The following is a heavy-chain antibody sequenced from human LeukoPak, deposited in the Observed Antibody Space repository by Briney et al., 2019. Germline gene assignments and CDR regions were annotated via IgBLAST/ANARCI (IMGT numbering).Heavy chain of an antibody. CDR3: ASSKEAVDIHY. J-gene: IGHJ4*02. CDR2: IYYSGST. V-gene: IGHV4-59*11. Sequence: PSETLSLTCTVSGGSISSHYWRWIRHPPGKGLEWIGYIYYSGSTNYHPSLKSRVTISVDTSKNQFSLKLSSVTAADTAVYYCASSKEAVDIHYWGQGTLVTVSS. CDR1: GGSISSHY. D-gene: IGHD5-12*01.